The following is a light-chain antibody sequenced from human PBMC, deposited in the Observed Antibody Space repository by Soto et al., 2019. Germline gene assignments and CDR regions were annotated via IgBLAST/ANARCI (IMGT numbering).Light chain of an antibody. V-gene: IGLV1-44*01. CDR3: AAWDDSLNGPV. J-gene: IGLJ2*01. Sequence: QSVLTQPPSASGTPGQSVTISCSGSSSNIGSNAVNWYQQLPGTAPKLLIYGNDQRPSAVPDRFSGSKSGTSASLAISGLQYEDEADYYCAAWDDSLNGPVFGGGTKLIVL. CDR1: SSNIGSNA. CDR2: GND.